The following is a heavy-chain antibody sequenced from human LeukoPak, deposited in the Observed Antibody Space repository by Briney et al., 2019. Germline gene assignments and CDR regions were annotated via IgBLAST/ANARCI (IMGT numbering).Heavy chain of an antibody. J-gene: IGHJ4*02. V-gene: IGHV3-30*04. CDR3: AKDSRGYQDFFDY. CDR2: ISYDGSNK. D-gene: IGHD3-22*01. CDR1: GFTFSSYA. Sequence: GGSLRLSCAASGFTFSSYAMHWARQAPGKGLEWVAVISYDGSNKYYADSVKGRFTISRDNSKNTLYLQMNSLRAEDTAVYYCAKDSRGYQDFFDYWGQGTLVTVSS.